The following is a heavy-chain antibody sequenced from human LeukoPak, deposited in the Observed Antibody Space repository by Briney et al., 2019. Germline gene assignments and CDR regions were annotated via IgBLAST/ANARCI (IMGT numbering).Heavy chain of an antibody. CDR2: INHSGST. J-gene: IGHJ6*03. D-gene: IGHD6-19*01. V-gene: IGHV4-34*01. Sequence: NPSETLSLTCAVSGESFSDDYWAWIRQPPGKGLQWIGEINHSGSTNYNLSLKSRVTISLDMSKNQFSLRLTSVTAADTAVYYCARDRYSSGWSETKGGNNYYMDVWGKGTTVTISS. CDR3: ARDRYSSGWSETKGGNNYYMDV. CDR1: GESFSDDY.